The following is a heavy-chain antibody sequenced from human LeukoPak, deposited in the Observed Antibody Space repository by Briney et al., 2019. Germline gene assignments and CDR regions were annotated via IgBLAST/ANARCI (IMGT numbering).Heavy chain of an antibody. CDR1: GYTFTSYY. V-gene: IGHV1-46*01. CDR2: INPSGGST. CDR3: ARGARGVVVTAYYFDY. J-gene: IGHJ4*02. D-gene: IGHD2-21*02. Sequence: ASVKVSCKASGYTFTSYYMHWVRQAPGQGLEWMGIINPSGGSTSYAQKFQGRVTMTRDMSTSTVYMELSSLRSEDTAVYYCARGARGVVVTAYYFDYWGQGTLVTVSS.